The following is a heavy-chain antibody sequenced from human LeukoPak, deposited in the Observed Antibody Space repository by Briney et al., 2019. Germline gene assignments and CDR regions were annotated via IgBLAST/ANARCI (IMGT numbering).Heavy chain of an antibody. CDR1: GFTFSNAR. V-gene: IGHV3-15*01. CDR3: TTRPPPYSDIFNGYLDY. D-gene: IGHD3-9*01. Sequence: GGSLRLSCAVSGFTFSNARMSWVRQAPGKGLEWVGRITSNTDGGTTDYAAPVKGRFTISRDDSKTTLYLQMNGLKTEDTAVYYCTTRPPPYSDIFNGYLDYWGQGTLVTVSS. CDR2: ITSNTDGGTT. J-gene: IGHJ4*02.